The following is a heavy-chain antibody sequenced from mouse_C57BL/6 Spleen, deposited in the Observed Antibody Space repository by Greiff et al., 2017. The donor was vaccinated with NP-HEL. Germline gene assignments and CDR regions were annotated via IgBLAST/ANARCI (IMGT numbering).Heavy chain of an antibody. CDR3: ARSYYGSSYDWYFDV. CDR2: IDPNSGGT. V-gene: IGHV1-72*01. CDR1: GYTFTSYW. D-gene: IGHD1-1*01. J-gene: IGHJ1*03. Sequence: VQLQQSGAELVKPGASVKLSCKASGYTFTSYWMHWVKQRPGRGLEWIGRIDPNSGGTKYNEKFKSKATLTVDKPSSTAYMQLSSLPSEDSAVYYCARSYYGSSYDWYFDVWGTGTTVTVSS.